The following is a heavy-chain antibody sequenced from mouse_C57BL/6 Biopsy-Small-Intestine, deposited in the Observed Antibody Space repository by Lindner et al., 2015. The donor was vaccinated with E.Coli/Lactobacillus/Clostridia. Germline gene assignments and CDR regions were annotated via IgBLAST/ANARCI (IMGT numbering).Heavy chain of an antibody. V-gene: IGHV1-7*01. J-gene: IGHJ1*01. CDR2: ISAFNGNT. CDR3: ASGRCTSCHEASNFYYYGMDV. Sequence: SVKVSCKASGYTFSSYGISWVRQAPGQGLEWMGWISAFNGNTNYAQNLQDRVTMTTDTSTSTAYMELRSLRSDDTAVYYCASGRCTSCHEASNFYYYGMDVWGQGTTVTVSS. CDR1: GYTFSSYG. D-gene: IGHD1-1*01.